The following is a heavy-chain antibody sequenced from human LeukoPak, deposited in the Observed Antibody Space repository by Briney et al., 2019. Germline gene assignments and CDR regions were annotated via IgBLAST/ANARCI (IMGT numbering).Heavy chain of an antibody. V-gene: IGHV1-2*04. Sequence: GASVKVSCKASGYTFTGYYMHWVRQAPGQGLEWMGRINPNSGGTNYAQKFQGWVTMTRDTSISTAYMELSRLRSDDTAVYYCARAPYYDILTGYSPYYFDYWGQGTLVTVSS. CDR1: GYTFTGYY. CDR3: ARAPYYDILTGYSPYYFDY. CDR2: INPNSGGT. J-gene: IGHJ4*02. D-gene: IGHD3-9*01.